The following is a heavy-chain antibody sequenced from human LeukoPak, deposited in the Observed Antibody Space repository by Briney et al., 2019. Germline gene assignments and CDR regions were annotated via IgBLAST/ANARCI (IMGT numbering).Heavy chain of an antibody. CDR1: GYSFTNYW. CDR3: ARRGYCSGGSCYSAAFDI. J-gene: IGHJ3*02. D-gene: IGHD2-15*01. CDR2: IYPGDSDT. Sequence: GESLKTSCKGSGYSFTNYWIGWVRQLPGKGLEWMGIIYPGDSDTIYSPSFQGQVTISADKFISTAYLQWSSLKASDTAIYYCARRGYCSGGSCYSAAFDIWGQGTMVTVSS. V-gene: IGHV5-51*01.